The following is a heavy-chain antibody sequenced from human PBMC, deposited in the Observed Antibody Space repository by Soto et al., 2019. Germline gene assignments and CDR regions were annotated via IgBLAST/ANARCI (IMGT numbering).Heavy chain of an antibody. V-gene: IGHV3-49*04. J-gene: IGHJ4*02. CDR1: GFTFGDYA. Sequence: LRLSCTASGFTFGDYAMSWVRQAPGKGLEWVGFIRSKAYGGTTEYAASVKGRFTISRDDSKSIDYLQMNSLKTEDTAVYYCTRDLETHYYDSSGYCRFDYWGQGTLVTVSS. CDR3: TRDLETHYYDSSGYCRFDY. D-gene: IGHD3-22*01. CDR2: IRSKAYGGTT.